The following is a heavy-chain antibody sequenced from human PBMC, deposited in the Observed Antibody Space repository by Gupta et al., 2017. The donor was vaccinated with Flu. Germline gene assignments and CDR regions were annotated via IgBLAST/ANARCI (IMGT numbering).Heavy chain of an antibody. J-gene: IGHJ4*02. V-gene: IGHV1-69*01. Sequence: INWVQQAPEQGPGWLGGIIPVFGPTNYAQKFQGRVTITADESTSPVYMEISSLRSEDTAVYYCARKGGGHCSGGTCYSFDYWGQGTLVTVSS. CDR3: ARKGGGHCSGGTCYSFDY. CDR2: IIPVFGPT. D-gene: IGHD2-15*01.